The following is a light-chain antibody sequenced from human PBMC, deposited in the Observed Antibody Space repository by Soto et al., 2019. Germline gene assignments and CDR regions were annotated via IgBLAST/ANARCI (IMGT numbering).Light chain of an antibody. CDR3: QQSYSSPPT. CDR1: QGISTW. CDR2: AAS. V-gene: IGKV1-12*01. Sequence: DIQMTQSPSSASASVGDRLTITCRASQGISTWIAWYQQKPGKAPKLLIFAASSLQSGVPSRFSGSRSGPDFTLTISSLQPEDFATYYCQQSYSSPPTFGQGTKVDI. J-gene: IGKJ1*01.